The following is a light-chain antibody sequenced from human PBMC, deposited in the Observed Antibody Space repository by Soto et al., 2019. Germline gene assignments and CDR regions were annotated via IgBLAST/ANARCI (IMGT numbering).Light chain of an antibody. Sequence: DIGLTQSPATLSLSPGERATLSCRASQSVSNNLAWYQKKPGQPPRLLIYGASTEATNIPTRFSGSGSGTDFTLTISSLQSEDFAVYYCHQYNSWPWTFGQGTKVEIK. J-gene: IGKJ1*01. CDR1: QSVSNN. V-gene: IGKV3-15*01. CDR2: GAS. CDR3: HQYNSWPWT.